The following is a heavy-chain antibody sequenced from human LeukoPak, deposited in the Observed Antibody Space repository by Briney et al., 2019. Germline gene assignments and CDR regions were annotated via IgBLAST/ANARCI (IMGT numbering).Heavy chain of an antibody. CDR1: VAVVSSSSYY. Sequence: PSETLSLTCSVSVAVVSSSSYYWGWIRQTPGKGLEWIGSINYNGRTSYNPSLKSRVTISVDTSENQFSLKLKSVTAADTALYYCARRNYYDSSGSAGYFDLWGRGTLGAVS. CDR3: ARRNYYDSSGSAGYFDL. V-gene: IGHV4-39*01. D-gene: IGHD3-22*01. J-gene: IGHJ2*01. CDR2: INYNGRT.